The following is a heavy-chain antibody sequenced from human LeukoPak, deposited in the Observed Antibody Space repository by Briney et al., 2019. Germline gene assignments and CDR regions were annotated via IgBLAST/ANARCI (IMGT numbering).Heavy chain of an antibody. D-gene: IGHD4-17*01. Sequence: GGSLRLSCAASGFTVSSNYMSWVRQAPGKGLEWVSVIYSGGSTYYADSVKGRFTISRDNSKNTLYLQMNSLRAEDTAVYYCAGAIQYGDYFRDYWGQGTLVTVSS. CDR1: GFTVSSNY. J-gene: IGHJ4*02. V-gene: IGHV3-66*01. CDR2: IYSGGST. CDR3: AGAIQYGDYFRDY.